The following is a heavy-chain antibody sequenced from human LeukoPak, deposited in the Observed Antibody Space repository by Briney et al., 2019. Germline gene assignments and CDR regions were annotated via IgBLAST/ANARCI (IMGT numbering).Heavy chain of an antibody. CDR2: ISAYNGNT. Sequence: GASVKVSCKASGYTFTSYGISWVRRAPGQGLEWMGWISAYNGNTNYAQKLQGRVTMTTDTSTSTAYMELRSLRSDDTAVYYCARDQAGYYGSGNNWFDPWGQGTLVTVSS. CDR1: GYTFTSYG. CDR3: ARDQAGYYGSGNNWFDP. V-gene: IGHV1-18*01. D-gene: IGHD3-10*01. J-gene: IGHJ5*02.